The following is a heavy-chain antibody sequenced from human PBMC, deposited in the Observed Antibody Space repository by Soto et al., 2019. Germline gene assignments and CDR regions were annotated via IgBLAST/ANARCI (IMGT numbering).Heavy chain of an antibody. Sequence: QVQLVQSGAEVKKPGSSVKVSCKASGGTFSSYAISWVRQAPGQGLEWMGGIIPICGTANYAQKIQGRVTSTADKYTSTDYMELSSLRSEDPAVYYCARDESEYYEPGTYYYDMDLWGPVTTVTVSS. D-gene: IGHD3-16*01. V-gene: IGHV1-69*06. CDR1: GGTFSSYA. CDR2: IIPICGTA. J-gene: IGHJ6*02. CDR3: ARDESEYYEPGTYYYDMDL.